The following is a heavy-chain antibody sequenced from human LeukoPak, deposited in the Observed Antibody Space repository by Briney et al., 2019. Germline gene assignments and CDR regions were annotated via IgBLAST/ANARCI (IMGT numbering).Heavy chain of an antibody. V-gene: IGHV1-46*01. CDR2: INPSGGST. CDR3: ARADRAVAGSDY. D-gene: IGHD6-19*01. CDR1: GYTFTSYG. J-gene: IGHJ4*02. Sequence: SVKVSCKASGYTFTSYGISWVRQAPGQGLEWMGIINPSGGSTSYAQKFQGRVTMTRDTSTSTVYMELSSLRSEDTAVYYCARADRAVAGSDYWGQGTLVTVSS.